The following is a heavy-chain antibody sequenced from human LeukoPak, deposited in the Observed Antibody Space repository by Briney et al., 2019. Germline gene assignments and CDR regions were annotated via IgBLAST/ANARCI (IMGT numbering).Heavy chain of an antibody. CDR3: AREAAAGTFYFDY. V-gene: IGHV4-38-2*02. D-gene: IGHD6-13*01. Sequence: SETLSLTCAVSGYSISSGYYWGWIRQPPGKGLEWIGSIYHSGSTYYNPSLKSRVTMSVDTSKNQFSLKLTSVTAADTAVYYCAREAAAGTFYFDYWGQGTLVTVSS. CDR1: GYSISSGYY. CDR2: IYHSGST. J-gene: IGHJ4*02.